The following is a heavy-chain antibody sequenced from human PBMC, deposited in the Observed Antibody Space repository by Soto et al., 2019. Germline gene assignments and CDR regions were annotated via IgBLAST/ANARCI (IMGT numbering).Heavy chain of an antibody. D-gene: IGHD2-2*01. CDR2: IYYSEST. CDR3: ARGLIPASSRYYYYYYMDV. Sequence: SETLSLTCSVSGGSISSYYWSWIRQPPGKGLEWIGYIYYSESTNYNPSLKSRVTISVDTSKNQFSLKLSSVTAADTAVYYCARGLIPASSRYYYYYYMDVWGKGTTVTVSS. V-gene: IGHV4-59*01. CDR1: GGSISSYY. J-gene: IGHJ6*03.